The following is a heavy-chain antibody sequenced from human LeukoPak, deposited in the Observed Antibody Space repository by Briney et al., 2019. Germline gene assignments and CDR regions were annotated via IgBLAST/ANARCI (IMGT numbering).Heavy chain of an antibody. V-gene: IGHV3-23*01. CDR1: GFTFSSYA. CDR2: TSGSGGST. J-gene: IGHJ4*02. Sequence: PGGSLRLSCAASGFTFSSYAMSWVRQAPGEGLEWVSTTSGSGGSTYYADSVKGRFTISRDNSKNTLYLQMNSLRAEDTAVYYCAKDYLWGTYDYWGQGTLVTVSS. D-gene: IGHD3-16*01. CDR3: AKDYLWGTYDY.